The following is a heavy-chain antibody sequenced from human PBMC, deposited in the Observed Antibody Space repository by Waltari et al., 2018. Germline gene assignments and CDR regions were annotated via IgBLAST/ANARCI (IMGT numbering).Heavy chain of an antibody. V-gene: IGHV7-4-1*02. CDR1: GYSFTNYA. CDR2: ITTTIGNP. Sequence: QVQLVQSGSEWKKPGASVKVSCKAYGYSFTNYAINWVRQAPGQGLELMGWITTTIGNPKFTRGFTRRFCFPLETSVSTAYRQINDLKAEDTAIYYCAREVVPAAKIVVNWFDPWGQGTQVTVSS. D-gene: IGHD2-2*01. CDR3: AREVVPAAKIVVNWFDP. J-gene: IGHJ5*02.